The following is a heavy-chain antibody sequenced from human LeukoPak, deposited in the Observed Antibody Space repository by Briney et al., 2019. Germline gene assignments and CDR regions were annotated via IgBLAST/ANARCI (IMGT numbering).Heavy chain of an antibody. V-gene: IGHV1-69*13. J-gene: IGHJ4*02. CDR1: GGTFSSYA. CDR2: IIPIFGTA. CDR3: ARGYSYGPGYFDY. Sequence: ASVKVSCKASGGTFSSYAISWVRQSPGQGLEWMGGIIPIFGTANYAQKFQGRVTITADESTSTAYMELSSLRSEDTAVYYCARGYSYGPGYFDYWGQGTLVTVSS. D-gene: IGHD5-18*01.